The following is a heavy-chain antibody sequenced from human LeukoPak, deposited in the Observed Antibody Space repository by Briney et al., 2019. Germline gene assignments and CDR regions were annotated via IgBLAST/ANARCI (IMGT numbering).Heavy chain of an antibody. CDR1: GFTFSDYY. J-gene: IGHJ4*02. CDR3: AREQVGATYDY. V-gene: IGHV3-11*01. CDR2: ISSSSSTI. D-gene: IGHD1-26*01. Sequence: GGSLRLSCAASGFTFSDYYMTWIRQAPGKGLEWVSSISSSSSTIYYADSVKGRFTISRDNAKNSLYLQMNSLRAEDTAVYYCAREQVGATYDYWGRGTLVTVPS.